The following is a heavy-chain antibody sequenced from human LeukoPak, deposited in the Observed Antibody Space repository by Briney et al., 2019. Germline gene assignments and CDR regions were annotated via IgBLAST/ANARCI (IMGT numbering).Heavy chain of an antibody. D-gene: IGHD6-13*01. Sequence: SVKVSCKASGGTFSSYAISWVRQAPGQGLEWMGGIIPIFGTANYAQKFQGRVTITADESTSTAYMELSSLRSEDTAVYYCARHSSPGLLVYYMDVWSKGTTVTVSS. CDR1: GGTFSSYA. V-gene: IGHV1-69*13. J-gene: IGHJ6*03. CDR3: ARHSSPGLLVYYMDV. CDR2: IIPIFGTA.